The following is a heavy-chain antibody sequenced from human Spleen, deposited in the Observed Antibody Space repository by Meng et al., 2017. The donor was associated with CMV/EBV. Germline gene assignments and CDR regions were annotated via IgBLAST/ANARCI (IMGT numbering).Heavy chain of an antibody. J-gene: IGHJ5*02. Sequence: GESLKISCKGSGYTFTSYWIAWVRQTPGKGLEWMGIIYPADSDTKYSPSFQGQVTISADKSISTAYPQWSSLKASDTAIYYCARHATSVTARNWFGPWGQGTLVTVSS. D-gene: IGHD4-11*01. CDR2: IYPADSDT. CDR1: GYTFTSYW. CDR3: ARHATSVTARNWFGP. V-gene: IGHV5-51*01.